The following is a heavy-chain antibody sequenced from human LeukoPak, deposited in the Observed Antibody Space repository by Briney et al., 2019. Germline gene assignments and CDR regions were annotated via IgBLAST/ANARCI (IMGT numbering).Heavy chain of an antibody. Sequence: GGSLRLSCAASGFTFSNAWMDWVRQAPGKGLEWVGRFKSKTDGGTTDYAARVKGRFTISRDDSENTLFLHMNSLRAEDTAVYYCAQRLGDTGEAWGQGTLVTVSS. CDR1: GFTFSNAW. CDR2: FKSKTDGGTT. D-gene: IGHD1-26*01. J-gene: IGHJ5*02. V-gene: IGHV3-15*07. CDR3: AQRLGDTGEA.